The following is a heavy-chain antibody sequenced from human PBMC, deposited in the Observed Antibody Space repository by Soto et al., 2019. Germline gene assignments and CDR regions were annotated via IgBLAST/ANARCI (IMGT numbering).Heavy chain of an antibody. D-gene: IGHD6-13*01. CDR2: IYYSGTT. V-gene: IGHV4-59*11. CDR3: ARDKGSSWSGFDY. Sequence: SETLSLTCTVSGGSINNHYWSWIRQPPGKGLEWIGYIYYSGTTNYNPSLKGRVTISVDTSKNQFSLKLTSVTAADTAVYYCARDKGSSWSGFDYWGQGTLVTVSS. J-gene: IGHJ4*02. CDR1: GGSINNHY.